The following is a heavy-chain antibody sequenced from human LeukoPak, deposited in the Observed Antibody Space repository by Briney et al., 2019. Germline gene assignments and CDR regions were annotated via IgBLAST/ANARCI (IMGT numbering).Heavy chain of an antibody. CDR3: ARELNGELSFPRSLDY. Sequence: PGGSLRLSCAASGFTFSDYYMSWIRQAPGKGPEWVSYISSSGSTIYYADSVKGRFTISRDNAKNSLYLQMNSLRAEDTAVYYCARELNGELSFPRSLDYWGQGTLVTVSS. CDR2: ISSSGSTI. CDR1: GFTFSDYY. V-gene: IGHV3-11*01. J-gene: IGHJ4*02. D-gene: IGHD3-16*02.